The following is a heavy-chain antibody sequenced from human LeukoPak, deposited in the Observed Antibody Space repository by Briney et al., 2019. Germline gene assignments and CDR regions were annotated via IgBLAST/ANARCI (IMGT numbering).Heavy chain of an antibody. J-gene: IGHJ4*02. D-gene: IGHD5-18*01. CDR2: IYSGGST. CDR3: ARALQLWSPFDY. CDR1: GFTVSSNY. V-gene: IGHV3-66*01. Sequence: GGSLRLSCAASGFTVSSNYMSWVRQAPGKGLEWVSVIYSGGSTYYADSVKGRFTISRDNSKNTLYLQMNSLRAEDTAVYYCARALQLWSPFDYWGQGTLVTVSS.